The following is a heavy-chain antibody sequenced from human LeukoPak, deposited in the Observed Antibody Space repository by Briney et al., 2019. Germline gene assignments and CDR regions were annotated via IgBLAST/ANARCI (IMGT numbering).Heavy chain of an antibody. D-gene: IGHD3-16*01. CDR1: GFTFSDFW. Sequence: GGSLRLSCVVSGFTFSDFWISWVRQAPGKGLEWVANINRDGSEIYYVDSVKGRFTISRDNAKNSLYLHMNSLRAEDTAVYYCVTDRNRGGSYWGQGTLVTVSS. V-gene: IGHV3-7*01. CDR3: VTDRNRGGSY. CDR2: INRDGSEI. J-gene: IGHJ4*02.